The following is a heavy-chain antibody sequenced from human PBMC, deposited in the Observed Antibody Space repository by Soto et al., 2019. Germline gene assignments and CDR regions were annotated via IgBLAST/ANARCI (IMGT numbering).Heavy chain of an antibody. V-gene: IGHV1-3*01. Sequence: GASVKVSCKASGYTFTSYAMHWVRQAPGQRLEWMGWINAGNGNTKYSQKFQGRVTITRDTSASTAYMELSSLRSEDTAVYYCARDLYDFCSGYVQPNNWLYPWGQGTLVTVSA. CDR2: INAGNGNT. CDR3: ARDLYDFCSGYVQPNNWLYP. CDR1: GYTFTSYA. J-gene: IGHJ5*02. D-gene: IGHD3-3*01.